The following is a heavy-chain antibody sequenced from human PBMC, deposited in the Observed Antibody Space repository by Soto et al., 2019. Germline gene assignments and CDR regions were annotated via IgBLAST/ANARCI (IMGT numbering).Heavy chain of an antibody. CDR3: ARDPGSGWPSNFDY. Sequence: ASVKVSCKASGYTFTIYCISWVRQAPGQGLEWMGWISAYNGNTNYAQKLQGRVTMTTDTSTSTAYMELRSLRSDDTAVYYCARDPGSGWPSNFDYWGQGTLVTVSS. J-gene: IGHJ4*02. D-gene: IGHD6-19*01. CDR2: ISAYNGNT. V-gene: IGHV1-18*01. CDR1: GYTFTIYC.